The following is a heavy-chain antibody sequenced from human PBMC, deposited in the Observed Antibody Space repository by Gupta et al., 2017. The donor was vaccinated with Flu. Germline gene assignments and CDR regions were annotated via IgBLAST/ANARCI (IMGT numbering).Heavy chain of an antibody. CDR2: IRSKAYGGTT. Sequence: EVQLVESGGGLVQPGRSLRLSCTASGFTFGDYAMSWVRQARGKGLEWVGFIRSKAYGGTTEYAASVKGRFTISRDDSKSIAYLQMNSLKTEDTAVYYCTRLNIVLMVYAMEGHFDYWGQGTLVTVSS. CDR1: GFTFGDYA. CDR3: TRLNIVLMVYAMEGHFDY. D-gene: IGHD2-8*01. V-gene: IGHV3-49*04. J-gene: IGHJ4*02.